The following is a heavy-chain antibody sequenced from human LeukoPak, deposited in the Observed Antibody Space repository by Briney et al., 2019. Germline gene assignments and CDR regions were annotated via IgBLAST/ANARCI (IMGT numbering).Heavy chain of an antibody. CDR3: ARALWFGGWFDAFDI. J-gene: IGHJ3*02. Sequence: SETLSLTCTDSGGSVSTYYWSWIRQPPGKGLEWIGEINHSGSTNYNPSLKSRVTISVDTSKNQFSLKLSSVTAADTAVYYCARALWFGGWFDAFDIWGQGTMVTVSS. CDR2: INHSGST. V-gene: IGHV4-34*01. CDR1: GGSVSTYY. D-gene: IGHD3-10*01.